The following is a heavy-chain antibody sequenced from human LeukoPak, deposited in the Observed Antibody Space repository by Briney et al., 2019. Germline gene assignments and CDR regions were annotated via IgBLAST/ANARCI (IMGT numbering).Heavy chain of an antibody. CDR2: INHSGST. J-gene: IGHJ4*02. D-gene: IGHD3-16*01. V-gene: IGHV4-34*08. Sequence: SETLSLTCAVYRGTFSGYCWRWIRQPPGKELEWIGEINHSGSTNYNPSIKSRVTISVDTSKNQFSLKLSSVTAADTAVYYCANSRPGEGGPFDDWGQGTLVTVSS. CDR1: RGTFSGYC. CDR3: ANSRPGEGGPFDD.